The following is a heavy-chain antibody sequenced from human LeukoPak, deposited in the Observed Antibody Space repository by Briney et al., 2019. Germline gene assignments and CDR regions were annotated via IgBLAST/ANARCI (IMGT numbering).Heavy chain of an antibody. D-gene: IGHD5-24*01. J-gene: IGHJ4*02. CDR1: GGTFSSYA. Sequence: SGKVSCKDSGGTFSSYAISWVRQAPGQGLEWMGGIIPIFGTANYAQKFQGRVTITADESTSTAYMELSSLRSEDTAVYYCAREGDGYNFDYWGQGTLVTVSS. CDR3: AREGDGYNFDY. CDR2: IIPIFGTA. V-gene: IGHV1-69*01.